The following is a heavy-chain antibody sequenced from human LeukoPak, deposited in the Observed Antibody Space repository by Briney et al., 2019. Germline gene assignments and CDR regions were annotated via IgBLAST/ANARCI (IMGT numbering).Heavy chain of an antibody. CDR3: ARPFFQPGYYYYMDV. J-gene: IGHJ6*03. Sequence: ASVKVSCKASGCTFSSYAISWVRQAPGQGLEWMGRIIPIFGTANYAQKFLGRVTITADESTSTAYMELRSPRSEATAVYYCARPFFQPGYYYYMDVWGKGTTVTVSS. D-gene: IGHD1-14*01. CDR2: IIPIFGTA. CDR1: GCTFSSYA. V-gene: IGHV1-69*13.